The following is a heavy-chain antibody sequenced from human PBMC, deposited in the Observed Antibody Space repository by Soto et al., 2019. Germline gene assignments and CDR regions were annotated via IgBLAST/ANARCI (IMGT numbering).Heavy chain of an antibody. J-gene: IGHJ3*02. D-gene: IGHD3-22*01. CDR3: ARVGALDYDSSGYYYVALGAFDI. CDR2: INPSGGST. CDR1: GYTFTSYY. V-gene: IGHV1-46*01. Sequence: SVKVSCKASGYTFTSYYMHWVRQAPGQGLEWMGIINPSGGSTSYAQKFQGRVTMTRDTSTSTVYMELSSLRSGDTAVYYCARVGALDYDSSGYYYVALGAFDIWGQGTMVTVSS.